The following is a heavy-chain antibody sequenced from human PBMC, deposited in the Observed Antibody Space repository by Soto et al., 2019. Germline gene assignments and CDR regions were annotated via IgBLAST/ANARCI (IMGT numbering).Heavy chain of an antibody. CDR1: GYTFTSYG. V-gene: IGHV1-18*01. CDR2: ISAYNGNT. J-gene: IGHJ6*02. CDR3: ARENGGYYDFWSGYYYYYGMDV. D-gene: IGHD3-3*01. Sequence: ASVKVSCKASGYTFTSYGISWVRQAPGQGLEWMGWISAYNGNTNHAQKLQGRVTMTTDTSTSTAYMELRSLRSDDPAVYYCARENGGYYDFWSGYYYYYGMDVWGQGTTVTVSS.